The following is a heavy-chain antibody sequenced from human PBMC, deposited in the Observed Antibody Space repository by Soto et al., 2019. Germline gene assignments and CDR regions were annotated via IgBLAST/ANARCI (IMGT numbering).Heavy chain of an antibody. CDR3: ATGCSGGSCFSGMHYYYYYGMDV. J-gene: IGHJ6*02. CDR2: IDPSDSYT. Sequence: GESLKIPCKSSGCSFTSYWIIWVRQMPGKGVEWMGRIDPSDSYTNYSPSFQGHVTISADKSISTAYLQWSSLKASDTAMYYCATGCSGGSCFSGMHYYYYYGMDVWGQGTTVTVSS. D-gene: IGHD2-15*01. CDR1: GCSFTSYW. V-gene: IGHV5-10-1*01.